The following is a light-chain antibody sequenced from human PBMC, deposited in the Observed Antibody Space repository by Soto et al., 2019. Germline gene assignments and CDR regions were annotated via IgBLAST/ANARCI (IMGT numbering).Light chain of an antibody. V-gene: IGKV3-20*01. CDR1: QSVRSSN. Sequence: EIVLTQSPGTLSLSPGERTTLSCRASQSVRSSNLAWYQQKPGQAPRLLIYGASSRGTGIPDRFSGSGSGTDFTLTISRLEPEDFAVYYCQQYGSSPRTFGQGTKLEIK. J-gene: IGKJ2*01. CDR2: GAS. CDR3: QQYGSSPRT.